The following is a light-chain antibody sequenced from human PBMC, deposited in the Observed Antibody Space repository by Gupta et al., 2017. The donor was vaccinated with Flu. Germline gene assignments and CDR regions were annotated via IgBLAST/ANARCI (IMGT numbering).Light chain of an antibody. Sequence: VVMSQSPLSMSVTLVQAASISCRSSKSLIYKNGITYLSWLQQRPDQYPRRLIYEVSIRDCGVADRFSGGGEVNDFTLKSSREEDEDVGVYYQKRSRYPWTFGQGTKMDI. J-gene: IGKJ2*02. V-gene: IGKV2-30*01. CDR3: KRSRYPWT. CDR1: KSLIYKNGITY. CDR2: EVS.